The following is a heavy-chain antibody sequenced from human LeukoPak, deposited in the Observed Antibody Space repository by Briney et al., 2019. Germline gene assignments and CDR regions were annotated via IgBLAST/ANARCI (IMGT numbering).Heavy chain of an antibody. CDR3: ARGKPWNYDFWSGYYQYYFDY. V-gene: IGHV3-7*01. D-gene: IGHD3-3*01. Sequence: GALRLSCAASEFTFSSYWMSWVRQAPGKGLEWVANIKQDGSEKYYVDSVKGRFTISRDNAKNSLYLQMNSLRAEDTAVYYCARGKPWNYDFWSGYYQYYFDYWGQGTLVTVSS. CDR2: IKQDGSEK. CDR1: EFTFSSYW. J-gene: IGHJ4*02.